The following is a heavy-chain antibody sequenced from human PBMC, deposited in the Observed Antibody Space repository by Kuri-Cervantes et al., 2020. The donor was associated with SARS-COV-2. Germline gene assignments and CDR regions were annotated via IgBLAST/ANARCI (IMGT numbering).Heavy chain of an antibody. D-gene: IGHD1-7*01. CDR2: ISSTSNYI. Sequence: GESLKISCAASGFTFSSYSMNWVRQAPGKGLEWVSSISSTSNYIYYADSMRGRFTISRDNAENSVYLHMNSLRAEDTAIYYCARDFGIDVELPDDDFEPFDWFDPWGQGALVTVSS. CDR1: GFTFSSYS. J-gene: IGHJ5*02. V-gene: IGHV3-21*01. CDR3: ARDFGIDVELPDDDFEPFDWFDP.